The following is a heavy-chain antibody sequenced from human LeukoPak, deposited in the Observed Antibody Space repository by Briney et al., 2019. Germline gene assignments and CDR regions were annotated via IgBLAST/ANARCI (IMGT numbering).Heavy chain of an antibody. D-gene: IGHD4-23*01. CDR3: ARDYGGNSENWFDP. Sequence: PSETLSLTCTVSGGSISSSSYYWGWIRQPPGKGLEWIGSIYYSGSTYYNPSLKSRVTISVDTSENQFSLKLSSVTAADTAVYYCARDYGGNSENWFDPWGQGTLVTVSS. V-gene: IGHV4-39*02. J-gene: IGHJ5*02. CDR2: IYYSGST. CDR1: GGSISSSSYY.